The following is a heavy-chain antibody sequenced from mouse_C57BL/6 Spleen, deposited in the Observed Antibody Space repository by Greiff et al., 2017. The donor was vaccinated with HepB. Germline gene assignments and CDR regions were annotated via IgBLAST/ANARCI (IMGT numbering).Heavy chain of an antibody. CDR3: TRRGGMVTTEDWFAY. CDR1: GYTFTSYW. D-gene: IGHD2-2*01. J-gene: IGHJ3*01. Sequence: QVQLQQPGAELVKPGASVKMSCKASGYTFTSYWITWVKQRPGQGLEWIGDIYPGSGSTNYNEKFKSKATLTVDTSSSTAYMQLSSLTSEDSAVYYCTRRGGMVTTEDWFAYWGQGTLVTVSA. V-gene: IGHV1-55*01. CDR2: IYPGSGST.